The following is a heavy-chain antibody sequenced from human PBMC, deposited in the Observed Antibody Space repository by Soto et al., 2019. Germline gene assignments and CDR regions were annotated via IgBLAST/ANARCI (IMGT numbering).Heavy chain of an antibody. CDR3: ARRYGPGFDY. CDR1: GGSISSGNYY. J-gene: IGHJ4*02. CDR2: IYYSGST. D-gene: IGHD4-17*01. V-gene: IGHV4-31*03. Sequence: PSETLSLTCTVSGGSISSGNYYWSWIRQHPGKGLEWIGYIYYSGSTSYNPSLKSRVTISVDTSKNHFSLKLSSVTAADTAVYYCARRYGPGFDYWGQGTLVTVSS.